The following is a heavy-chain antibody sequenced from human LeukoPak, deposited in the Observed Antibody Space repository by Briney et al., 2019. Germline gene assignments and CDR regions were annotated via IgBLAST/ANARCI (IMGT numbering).Heavy chain of an antibody. J-gene: IGHJ5*02. D-gene: IGHD6-13*01. Sequence: SSETLSLTCTVSGGSISGFYWSWIRQPAGKGLEWIGRISTSGSTNNNPSLKSRVTISVDTSKNQFSLKLSSVTAADTAVYYCAGWPAGIAAAMAKTNWFDPWGQGTLVTVSS. V-gene: IGHV4-4*07. CDR3: AGWPAGIAAAMAKTNWFDP. CDR1: GGSISGFY. CDR2: ISTSGST.